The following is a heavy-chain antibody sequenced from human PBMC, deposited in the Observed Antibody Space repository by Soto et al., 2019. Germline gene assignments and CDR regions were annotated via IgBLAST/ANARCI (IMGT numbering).Heavy chain of an antibody. J-gene: IGHJ6*02. CDR1: GYSFTSNW. D-gene: IGHD1-26*01. V-gene: IGHV5-51*01. CDR2: IYPGDSDT. CDR3: ARRGRWELAGYYYYGMDV. Sequence: EVQLVQSGAEVKKPGESLKISCKGSGYSFTSNWIGWVRQMPGKGLEWMGIIYPGDSDTRYSPSFQGQVTISADKSISTAYLQWSSLKASDTAMYYCARRGRWELAGYYYYGMDVWGQGTTVTVSS.